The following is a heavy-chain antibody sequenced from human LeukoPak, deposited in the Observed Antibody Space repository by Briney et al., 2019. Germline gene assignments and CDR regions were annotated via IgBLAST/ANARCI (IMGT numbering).Heavy chain of an antibody. CDR2: IIPIFGTA. J-gene: IGHJ6*03. Sequence: SVKVSCKASGGTFSSYAISWVRQAPGQGLEWMGGIIPIFGTANYAQKFQGRVTITADESTSTAYMELSSLRSEDTAVYYCARAYYYDSSGYYYDYYYYMDVWGKGTTATVSS. D-gene: IGHD3-22*01. CDR3: ARAYYYDSSGYYYDYYYYMDV. V-gene: IGHV1-69*13. CDR1: GGTFSSYA.